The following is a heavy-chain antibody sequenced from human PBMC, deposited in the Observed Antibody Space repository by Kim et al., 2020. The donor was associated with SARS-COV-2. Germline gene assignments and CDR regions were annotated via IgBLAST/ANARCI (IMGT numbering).Heavy chain of an antibody. V-gene: IGHV3-13*01. D-gene: IGHD4-17*01. CDR3: ARAYGDYTLPIGYYYYGMDV. CDR2: IGTAGDT. Sequence: VGSLRLSCAASGFTFSSYDMHWVRQATGKGLEWVSAIGTAGDTYYPGSVKGRFTISRENAKNSLYLQMNSLRAGDTAVYYCARAYGDYTLPIGYYYYGMDVWGQGTTVTVSS. CDR1: GFTFSSYD. J-gene: IGHJ6*02.